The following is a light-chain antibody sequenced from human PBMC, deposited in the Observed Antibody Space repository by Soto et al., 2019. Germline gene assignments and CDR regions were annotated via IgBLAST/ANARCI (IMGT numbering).Light chain of an antibody. V-gene: IGKV3-20*01. CDR2: GAS. J-gene: IGKJ1*01. CDR1: QSVSSNS. Sequence: EIVLTQSPGTLSLSPGERATLSCRASQSVSSNSLVWYQQKPGQAPRLLIYGASSRATGIPDRFSGSGSGTDFTFTISRLEPEDFAVYSCQQYATSPRTFGQGTKVEIK. CDR3: QQYATSPRT.